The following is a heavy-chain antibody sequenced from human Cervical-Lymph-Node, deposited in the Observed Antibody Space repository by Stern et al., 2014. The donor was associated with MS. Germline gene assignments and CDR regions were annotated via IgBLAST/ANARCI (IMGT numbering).Heavy chain of an antibody. CDR3: ARGHIPYAYNYLFDY. CDR2: VWYDGSTA. Sequence: QVQLVESGGGVVQPGTSLRLSCAASGFTFRSYGMHWVRPAPGQGLEWVALVWYDGSTAYYRNSVKGRFTISRDNSNNTLFLQMNSLTAEDTAVYYCARGHIPYAYNYLFDYWGQGTLVTVSS. J-gene: IGHJ4*02. D-gene: IGHD5-24*01. CDR1: GFTFRSYG. V-gene: IGHV3-33*01.